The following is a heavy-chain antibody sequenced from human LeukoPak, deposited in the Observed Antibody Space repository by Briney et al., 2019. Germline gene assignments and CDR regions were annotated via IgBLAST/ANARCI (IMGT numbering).Heavy chain of an antibody. J-gene: IGHJ6*02. CDR2: ISSSGSTI. V-gene: IGHV3-48*04. D-gene: IGHD4/OR15-4a*01. CDR1: GFTFSSYW. Sequence: GGSLRLSSAASGFTFSSYWMSWVRQAPGKGLEWGSYISSSGSTIYYADSVKGRFTISRDNAKNSLYLQMNSLRAEDTAVYYCARDSSADYAYYYGMDVWGQGTTVTVSS. CDR3: ARDSSADYAYYYGMDV.